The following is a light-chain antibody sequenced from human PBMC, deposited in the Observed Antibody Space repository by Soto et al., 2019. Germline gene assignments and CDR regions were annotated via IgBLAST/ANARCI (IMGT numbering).Light chain of an antibody. J-gene: IGKJ2*01. CDR3: QQSQRRVT. Sequence: DIQMTQSPSSLSASVGDRVTITCRASQNINKYLSWYHHRPGKAPRLLIYDISTLQSGVSPRFSGGGSGTDFTLTISSLQPADFGTYFCQQSQRRVTFGPGTKLEIK. CDR1: QNINKY. CDR2: DIS. V-gene: IGKV1-39*01.